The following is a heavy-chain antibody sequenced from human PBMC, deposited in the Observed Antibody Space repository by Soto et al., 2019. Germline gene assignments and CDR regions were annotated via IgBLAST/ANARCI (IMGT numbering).Heavy chain of an antibody. Sequence: QVQLQESGPGLVKPSQTLSLTCTVSRGSISSSSYYWSWIRQHPGKGLEWIGFIYSSGSTYYNPSLKSRVTISVDTSKNQFSLKLSSVTAADTAVYFCAMTDSSGYYGDSWGQGTLVTLSS. J-gene: IGHJ5*01. V-gene: IGHV4-31*03. D-gene: IGHD3-22*01. CDR3: AMTDSSGYYGDS. CDR1: RGSISSSSYY. CDR2: IYSSGST.